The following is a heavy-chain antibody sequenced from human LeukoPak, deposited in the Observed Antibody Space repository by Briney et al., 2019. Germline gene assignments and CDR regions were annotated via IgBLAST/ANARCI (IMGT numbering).Heavy chain of an antibody. J-gene: IGHJ3*02. Sequence: GASVKVSCKASGYTFTKYYVHWVRQAPGQGLEWMGIINPSGGSANYAQKFQGRVTMTRDTSSSTAYMELSRLRSDDTAVYYCARVWSYCSSTSCYPDAFDIWGQGTVVTVSS. V-gene: IGHV1-46*01. CDR1: GYTFTKYY. CDR3: ARVWSYCSSTSCYPDAFDI. CDR2: INPSGGSA. D-gene: IGHD2-2*01.